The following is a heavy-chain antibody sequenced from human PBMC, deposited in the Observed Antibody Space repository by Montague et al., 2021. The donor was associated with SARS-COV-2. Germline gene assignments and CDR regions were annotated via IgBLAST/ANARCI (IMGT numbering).Heavy chain of an antibody. CDR2: INHSGTT. J-gene: IGHJ5*02. CDR3: ARGLRLCNGGSCYFAWFDP. V-gene: IGHV4-34*01. D-gene: IGHD2-15*01. CDR1: NESFSGNS. Sequence: SETLSLTCAVYNESFSGNSFSTYYWSWIRQPPGKGLEWIGEINHSGTTNYNPSLESRFSISVDMSKNQFSLRLISVTAADTAVYYCARGLRLCNGGSCYFAWFDPWGQGTPVTVSS.